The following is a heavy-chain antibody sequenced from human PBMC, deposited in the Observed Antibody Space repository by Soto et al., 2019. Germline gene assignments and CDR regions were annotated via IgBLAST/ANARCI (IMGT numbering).Heavy chain of an antibody. Sequence: PSETLSLTCTVSGGSVSSGAYYWSWIRQPPGKGLESIGYIYDSGRTIYNPSLKSRVTISIDTSKNQFSLKLTSVTAADTAVYYCARLDLSMAVPFDCWGQGTLVTVSS. CDR1: GGSVSSGAYY. CDR2: IYDSGRT. CDR3: ARLDLSMAVPFDC. J-gene: IGHJ4*02. V-gene: IGHV4-61*08. D-gene: IGHD2-2*03.